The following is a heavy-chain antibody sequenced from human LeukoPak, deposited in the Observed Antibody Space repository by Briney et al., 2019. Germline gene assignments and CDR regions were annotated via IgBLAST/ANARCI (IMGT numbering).Heavy chain of an antibody. V-gene: IGHV4-34*01. J-gene: IGHJ3*02. CDR1: GGSFSGYY. CDR2: INHSGST. Sequence: SETLSLTCAVYGGSFSGYYWSRIRQPPGKGLEWSGEINHSGSTNYNPSLKSRVTISVDTSKNQFSLKLSSVTAADTAVYYCARPSDRKMATIRGHAFDIWGQGTMVTVSS. CDR3: ARPSDRKMATIRGHAFDI. D-gene: IGHD5-24*01.